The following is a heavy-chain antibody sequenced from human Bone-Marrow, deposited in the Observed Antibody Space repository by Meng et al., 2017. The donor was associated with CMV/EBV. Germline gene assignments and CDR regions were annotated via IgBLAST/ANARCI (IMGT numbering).Heavy chain of an antibody. CDR2: ISYDGSNK. CDR1: GFTFSSYA. D-gene: IGHD6-19*01. V-gene: IGHV3-30*04. J-gene: IGHJ4*02. Sequence: SGFTFSSYALHLVRQAPGKGLEWVAVISYDGSNKYYADSVKGRFTISRDNSKNTLYLQMNSLRAEDTAVYYCARGAYSSGWYPYFDYWGQGTLVTVSS. CDR3: ARGAYSSGWYPYFDY.